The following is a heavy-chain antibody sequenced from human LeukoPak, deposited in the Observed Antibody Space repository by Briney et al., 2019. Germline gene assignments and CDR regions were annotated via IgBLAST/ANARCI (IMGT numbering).Heavy chain of an antibody. J-gene: IGHJ4*02. CDR3: AKDPFFDY. Sequence: GGSLRLSCAASGFTVSSNYMSWVRQAPGKGLEWVSIIYSGGSTFYADSVKGRFTISRDNAKNSLYVQMNSLRAEDAAIYYCAKDPFFDYWGQGTLVTVSS. CDR1: GFTVSSNY. CDR2: IYSGGST. V-gene: IGHV3-53*01.